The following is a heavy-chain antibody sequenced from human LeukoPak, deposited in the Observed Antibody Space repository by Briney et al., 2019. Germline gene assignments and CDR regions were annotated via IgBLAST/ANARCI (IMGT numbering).Heavy chain of an antibody. V-gene: IGHV1-2*02. D-gene: IGHD3-10*02. CDR1: GYTFNSYY. J-gene: IGHJ6*03. Sequence: ASVKVSCKASGYTFNSYYIHWLRQAPGQGLELMGWINPKSGGAIYAQKFQGRVTMTRDTSSSTAYVEVTSLTSDDTAVYYCARCSYYYYYIDVWGKGTTVTISS. CDR2: INPKSGGA. CDR3: ARCSYYYYYIDV.